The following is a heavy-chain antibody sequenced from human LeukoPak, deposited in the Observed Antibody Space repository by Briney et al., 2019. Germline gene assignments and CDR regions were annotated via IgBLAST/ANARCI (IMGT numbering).Heavy chain of an antibody. D-gene: IGHD1-26*01. Sequence: SETLSLTCTVSGGSISSYYWSWIRQPPGKGLEWIGYIYYSGSTNYNPSLKSRVTISVDTSKNQFSLKLSSVTAADTAVYYCARVEVDRDSGSYTFDYWGRGTLVTVSS. J-gene: IGHJ4*02. CDR1: GGSISSYY. V-gene: IGHV4-59*01. CDR3: ARVEVDRDSGSYTFDY. CDR2: IYYSGST.